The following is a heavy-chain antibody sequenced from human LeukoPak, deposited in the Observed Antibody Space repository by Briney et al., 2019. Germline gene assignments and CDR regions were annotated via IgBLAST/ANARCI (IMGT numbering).Heavy chain of an antibody. CDR2: IYHSGST. D-gene: IGHD5-12*01. V-gene: IGHV4-38-2*02. Sequence: SETLSLTYTVSGYSISSGYYWGWIRQPPGRGLEWIESIYHSGSTYYNPSLKSRVTISVDTSKNQFSLKLSSVTAADTAVYYCARRPIVATFHPVDYWGQGTLVTVSS. CDR1: GYSISSGYY. J-gene: IGHJ4*02. CDR3: ARRPIVATFHPVDY.